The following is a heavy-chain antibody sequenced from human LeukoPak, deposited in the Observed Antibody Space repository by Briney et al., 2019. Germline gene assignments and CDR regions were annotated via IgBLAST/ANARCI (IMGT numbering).Heavy chain of an antibody. CDR2: IYYSGST. D-gene: IGHD6-19*01. J-gene: IGHJ4*02. V-gene: IGHV4-39*07. CDR1: GGSTSSSSHY. Sequence: GTPSLTRTVSGGSTSSSSHYWGWTRQPPGKGLEWIGSIYYSGSTYYNPSLKSRVTISVDTSKNQFSLKLSSVTAADTAVYYCARVAEGGWYDYWGQGTLVTVSS. CDR3: ARVAEGGWYDY.